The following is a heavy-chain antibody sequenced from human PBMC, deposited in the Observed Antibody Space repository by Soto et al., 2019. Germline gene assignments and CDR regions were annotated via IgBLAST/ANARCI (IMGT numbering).Heavy chain of an antibody. CDR1: GYTFTSYG. Sequence: ASVKVSCKASGYTFTSYGISWVRQAPGQGLEWMGWISAYNGNTNYAQKLQGRVTMTTDTSTSTAYMELRSLRSDDTAVYYCARDHFWEFSWYRRSSYFDYWGTGTLVTVFS. CDR3: ARDHFWEFSWYRRSSYFDY. D-gene: IGHD6-6*01. J-gene: IGHJ4*02. V-gene: IGHV1-18*01. CDR2: ISAYNGNT.